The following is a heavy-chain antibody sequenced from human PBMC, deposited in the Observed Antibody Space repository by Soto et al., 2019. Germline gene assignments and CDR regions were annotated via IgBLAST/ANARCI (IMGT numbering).Heavy chain of an antibody. CDR3: ATYYYDSSGSQGPFDY. Sequence: ASVKVSCKASGGTFSSYAISWVRQAPGQGLEWMGGIIPIFGTANYAQKFQGRVTITADESTSTAYMELSSLRSEDTAVYYCATYYYDSSGSQGPFDYWGQGTLVTV. J-gene: IGHJ4*02. D-gene: IGHD3-22*01. CDR2: IIPIFGTA. V-gene: IGHV1-69*13. CDR1: GGTFSSYA.